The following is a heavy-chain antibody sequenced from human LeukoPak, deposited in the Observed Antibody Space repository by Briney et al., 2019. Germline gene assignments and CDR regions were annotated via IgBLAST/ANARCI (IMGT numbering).Heavy chain of an antibody. J-gene: IGHJ4*02. D-gene: IGHD3-22*01. CDR3: AKDSSPYDSSGLRVDY. CDR2: ISWDGGST. Sequence: GGSLRLSCAASGFTFDDYTMHWVRQAPGKGLEWVSLISWDGGSTYYADSVKGRFTISRDNSKNSLYLQMNSLRTEDTALYYCAKDSSPYDSSGLRVDYWGQGTLVTVSS. V-gene: IGHV3-43*01. CDR1: GFTFDDYT.